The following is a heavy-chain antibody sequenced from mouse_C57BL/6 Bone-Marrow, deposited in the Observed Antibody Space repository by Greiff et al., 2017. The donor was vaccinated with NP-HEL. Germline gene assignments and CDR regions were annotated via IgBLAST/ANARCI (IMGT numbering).Heavy chain of an antibody. D-gene: IGHD2-2*01. Sequence: VQLQQSGPELVKPGASVKMSCKASGYTFTDYNMHWVKQSHGKSLEWIGYINPNNGGTSYNQKFKGKATLTVNKSSSTAYMELRSLTSEDSAVYYCARKKWLRRLHYFDYWGQGTTLTVSS. V-gene: IGHV1-22*01. CDR2: INPNNGGT. J-gene: IGHJ2*01. CDR1: GYTFTDYN. CDR3: ARKKWLRRLHYFDY.